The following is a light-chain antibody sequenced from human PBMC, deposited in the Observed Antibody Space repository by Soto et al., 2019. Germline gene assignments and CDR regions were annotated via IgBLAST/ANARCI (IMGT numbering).Light chain of an antibody. J-gene: IGKJ5*01. CDR3: QQRSNWPPIT. Sequence: EIVLTQSPATLSLSPGERATLSCRASQSVKNFLVWYQQRPGQPPRLLIHDASHRAAGIPARFRGSGFGTDFTLTISSLEPEDAAVYYCQQRSNWPPITFGQGTRLEI. V-gene: IGKV3-11*01. CDR2: DAS. CDR1: QSVKNF.